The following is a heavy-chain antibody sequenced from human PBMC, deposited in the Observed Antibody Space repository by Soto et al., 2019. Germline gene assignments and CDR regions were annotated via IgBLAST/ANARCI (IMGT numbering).Heavy chain of an antibody. CDR3: ASLFDFWTGYDDDDMGAGDAFDL. CDR2: INPNGGNT. J-gene: IGHJ3*01. Sequence: ASVKVSCKASGYAFISNFIHWVRQAPGQGLEWMGLINPNGGNTNYAQNFQGRVTMTRDTSTTTVYMELSSLRSEDTAMYYCASLFDFWTGYDDDDMGAGDAFDLWGQGTKVTVS. D-gene: IGHD3-3*01. V-gene: IGHV1-46*01. CDR1: GYAFISNF.